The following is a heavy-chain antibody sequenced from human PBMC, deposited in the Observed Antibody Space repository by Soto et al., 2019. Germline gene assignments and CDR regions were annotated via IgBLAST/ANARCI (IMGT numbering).Heavy chain of an antibody. J-gene: IGHJ3*02. D-gene: IGHD6-19*01. Sequence: EVQLVESGGGLVQPGGSLRLSCAASGFTVSSNYMSWVRQAPGKGLEWVSVIYSGGSTYYADSVKGRFTISRDNSKNTLYLQINSLRAEDTAVYYCARPSTLAGGAFDIWGQGTMVTVSS. CDR2: IYSGGST. CDR3: ARPSTLAGGAFDI. V-gene: IGHV3-66*04. CDR1: GFTVSSNY.